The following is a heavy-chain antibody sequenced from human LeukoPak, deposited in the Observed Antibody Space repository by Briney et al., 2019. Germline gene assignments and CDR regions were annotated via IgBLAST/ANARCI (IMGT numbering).Heavy chain of an antibody. D-gene: IGHD6-19*01. Sequence: PGGSLRRSCSASGFTLSIYDMHWVRQPPGKGLEWVSGIDIPGNTYYPDSVKGRFTMSRESAKNSLYLQMNSLRAGDTAVYYCARAVAGTHWFDPWGQGTLVTVSS. CDR1: GFTLSIYD. V-gene: IGHV3-13*01. CDR3: ARAVAGTHWFDP. J-gene: IGHJ5*02. CDR2: IDIPGNT.